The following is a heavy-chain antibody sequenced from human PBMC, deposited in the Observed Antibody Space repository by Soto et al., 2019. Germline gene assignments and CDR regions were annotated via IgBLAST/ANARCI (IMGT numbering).Heavy chain of an antibody. D-gene: IGHD2-2*01. CDR3: ARVDKNNIVVVPAVHLNWFDP. CDR1: GFTFSDYY. J-gene: IGHJ5*02. V-gene: IGHV3-11*05. Sequence: GGSLRLSCAASGFTFSDYYMSWIRQAPGKGLEWVSYISSSSSYTNYADSVKGRFTISRDNAKNSLYLQMNSLRAEDTAVYYCARVDKNNIVVVPAVHLNWFDPWGQGTLVTVSS. CDR2: ISSSSSYT.